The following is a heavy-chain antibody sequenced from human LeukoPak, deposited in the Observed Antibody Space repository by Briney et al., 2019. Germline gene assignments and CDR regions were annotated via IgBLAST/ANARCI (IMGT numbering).Heavy chain of an antibody. J-gene: IGHJ5*02. Sequence: ASVKVSCKASGYTFTGYYMHWVRQAPGQGLEWMGWISAYNGNTNYAQKLQGRVTMTTDTSTSTAYMELRSLRSDDTAVYYCARVGLSDYDILTGYYRGQWFDPWGQGTLVTVSS. CDR3: ARVGLSDYDILTGYYRGQWFDP. CDR1: GYTFTGYY. V-gene: IGHV1-18*04. D-gene: IGHD3-9*01. CDR2: ISAYNGNT.